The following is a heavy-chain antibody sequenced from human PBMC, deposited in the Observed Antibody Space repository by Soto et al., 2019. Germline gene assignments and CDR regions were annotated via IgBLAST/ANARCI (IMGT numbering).Heavy chain of an antibody. CDR3: ATDVSDPDYCDSSGPYYFDY. CDR2: FDPEDGET. D-gene: IGHD3-22*01. V-gene: IGHV1-24*01. J-gene: IGHJ4*02. Sequence: VSVEACCKVSGYTLTELSMHWVRQAPGKRLEWMGGFDPEDGETIYAQKFQGRVTMTEDTSTDTAYMELSSLRSEDTAVYYCATDVSDPDYCDSSGPYYFDYWGQGSLVTVSS. CDR1: GYTLTELS.